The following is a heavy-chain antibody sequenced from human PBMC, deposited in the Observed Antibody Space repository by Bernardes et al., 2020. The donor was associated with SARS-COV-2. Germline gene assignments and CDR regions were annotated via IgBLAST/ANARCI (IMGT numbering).Heavy chain of an antibody. Sequence: VGSLILSCAASGFTFRSYGMHLVRQAPGQGLEWVAVIWYDGSNKYYADSVKGRFTISRDNSKNTLYLQMNILRAEDTAVYYCASNRAPYGSGSYYNFDYWGQGTLVTVSS. V-gene: IGHV3-33*01. CDR1: GFTFRSYG. J-gene: IGHJ4*02. D-gene: IGHD3-10*01. CDR3: ASNRAPYGSGSYYNFDY. CDR2: IWYDGSNK.